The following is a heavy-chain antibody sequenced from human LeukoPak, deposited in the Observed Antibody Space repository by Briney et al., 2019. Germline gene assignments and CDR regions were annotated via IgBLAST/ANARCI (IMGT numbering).Heavy chain of an antibody. V-gene: IGHV4-34*01. CDR2: ITHSGST. CDR3: ARHLGATTYYYDSSGYYQNAFDI. CDR1: GGSISSYY. J-gene: IGHJ3*02. D-gene: IGHD3-22*01. Sequence: ASETLSLTCTVSGGSISSYYWSWIRQSPGKGLEWIGEITHSGSTNYNPSLKSRVTISVDTSKNQFSLKLSSVTAADTAVYYCARHLGATTYYYDSSGYYQNAFDIWGQGTMVTVSS.